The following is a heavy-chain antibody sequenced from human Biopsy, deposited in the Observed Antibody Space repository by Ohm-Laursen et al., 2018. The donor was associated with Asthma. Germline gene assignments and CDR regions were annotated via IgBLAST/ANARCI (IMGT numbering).Heavy chain of an antibody. V-gene: IGHV4-39*01. CDR1: SGSGGYMRSGNYY. CDR3: VRGSSSWHHGPFHYYYGLDV. D-gene: IGHD6-13*01. J-gene: IGHJ6*02. Sequence: SETLSLTCSLSSGSGGYMRSGNYYWGWIRQPPGKGLEWIGSIYYSGTTYYNPSLKSRVTLSADTSKNQFSLKLTSATAADTAVYYCVRGSSSWHHGPFHYYYGLDVWGQGTTATVSS. CDR2: IYYSGTT.